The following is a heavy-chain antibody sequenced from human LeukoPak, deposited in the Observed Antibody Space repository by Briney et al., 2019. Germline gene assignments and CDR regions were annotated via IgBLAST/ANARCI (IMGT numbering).Heavy chain of an antibody. J-gene: IGHJ6*03. Sequence: SETLSLTCTVSGGSISSGSYYWSWIRQPAGKGLEWIGRIYTSGSTNYNPSLKSRVTISVDTSKNQFSLKLSSVTAADTAVYYCARSGESRVVVPAATARTELYYYYYMDVWGKGTTVTVSS. D-gene: IGHD2-2*01. CDR2: IYTSGST. CDR1: GGSISSGSYY. V-gene: IGHV4-61*02. CDR3: ARSGESRVVVPAATARTELYYYYYMDV.